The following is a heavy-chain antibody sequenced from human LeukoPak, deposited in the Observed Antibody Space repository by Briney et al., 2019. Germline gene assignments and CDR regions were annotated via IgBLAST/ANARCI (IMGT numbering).Heavy chain of an antibody. CDR2: ISYDGRLK. Sequence: GGSLRLSCAASGFTFSSYGMHWVRQAPGKGLEWVVVISYDGRLKYYSDSVKGRLTISRDNSKNTVYLQMNSLRVEDTALYYCARDRRGGSFFDSWGQGTPVTVSS. D-gene: IGHD2-15*01. J-gene: IGHJ4*02. V-gene: IGHV3-30*03. CDR3: ARDRRGGSFFDS. CDR1: GFTFSSYG.